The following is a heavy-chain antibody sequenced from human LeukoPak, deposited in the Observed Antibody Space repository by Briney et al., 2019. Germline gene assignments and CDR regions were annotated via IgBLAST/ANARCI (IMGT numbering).Heavy chain of an antibody. CDR1: GFTFSSYA. Sequence: GGSLRLSCAASGFTFSSYAMSWVRQAPGKGLEWVSAISGSGGSTYYADSVKGRFTISRDNSKNTLYLQMNSLRAEDTAVYYCAKAKSDDFWSGYLFDYWGQGTLVTVSS. V-gene: IGHV3-23*01. D-gene: IGHD3-3*01. CDR2: ISGSGGST. J-gene: IGHJ4*02. CDR3: AKAKSDDFWSGYLFDY.